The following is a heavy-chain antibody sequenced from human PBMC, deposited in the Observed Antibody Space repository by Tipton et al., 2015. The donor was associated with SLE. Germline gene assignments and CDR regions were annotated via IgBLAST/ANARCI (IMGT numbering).Heavy chain of an antibody. V-gene: IGHV4-39*07. CDR1: GGSISSSSYS. D-gene: IGHD6-13*01. CDR3: ARHSGVAAAPTNYYGMDV. Sequence: TLSLTCTVSGGSISSSSYSWGWIRQPPGKGLEYIGSIYYTGNTYYNPFLKSRVTISVDTSKSQFSLNLYSVTAADTAVYYCARHSGVAAAPTNYYGMDVWGQGTTVTVSS. J-gene: IGHJ6*02. CDR2: IYYTGNT.